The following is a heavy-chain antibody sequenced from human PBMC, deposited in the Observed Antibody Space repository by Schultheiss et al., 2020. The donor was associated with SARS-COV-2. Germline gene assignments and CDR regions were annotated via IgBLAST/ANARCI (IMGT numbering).Heavy chain of an antibody. D-gene: IGHD5-18*01. J-gene: IGHJ6*02. CDR2: INPNSGGT. CDR3: ARVRFWDTATPEGGMDV. CDR1: GYTFTGYY. V-gene: IGHV1-2*02. Sequence: ASVKVSCKASGYTFTGYYMHWVRQAPGQGLEWMGWINPNSGGTNYAQKFQGRVTMTRNTSISTAYMELSSLRSEDTAVYYCARVRFWDTATPEGGMDVWGQGTTVTVSS.